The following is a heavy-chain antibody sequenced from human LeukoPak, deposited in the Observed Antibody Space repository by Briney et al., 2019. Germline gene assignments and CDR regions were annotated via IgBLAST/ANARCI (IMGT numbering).Heavy chain of an antibody. CDR2: FDPEDGET. CDR3: ATDPVQGGDFWSGYPRMDV. CDR1: GYTLTELS. V-gene: IGHV1-24*01. J-gene: IGHJ6*02. D-gene: IGHD3-3*01. Sequence: ASVKVSCKVSGYTLTELSMHWVRQAPGKGLEWMGGFDPEDGETIYAQKFQGRVTMTEDTSTGTAYMELSSLRSEDTAVYYCATDPVQGGDFWSGYPRMDVWGQGTTVTVSS.